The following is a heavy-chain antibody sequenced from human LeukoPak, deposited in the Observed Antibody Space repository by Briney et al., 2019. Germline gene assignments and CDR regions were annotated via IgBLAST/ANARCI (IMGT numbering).Heavy chain of an antibody. CDR1: GFTFSSYS. CDR2: ISSSSGTI. V-gene: IGHV3-48*02. D-gene: IGHD6-13*01. J-gene: IGHJ4*02. Sequence: GGSLRLSCAASGFTFSSYSMDWVRQAPGRGLEWVSYISSSSGTIYYADSVKGRFTISRDNAKNSLYLQMNRLRDEDTAVYYCARDTTSNWYWINWGQGTLVTVSS. CDR3: ARDTTSNWYWIN.